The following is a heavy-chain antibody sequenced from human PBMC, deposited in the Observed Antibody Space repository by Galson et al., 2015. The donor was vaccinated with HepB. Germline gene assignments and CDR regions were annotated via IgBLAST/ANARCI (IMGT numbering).Heavy chain of an antibody. J-gene: IGHJ4*02. CDR3: ARQDCGGDCYYAQFDY. V-gene: IGHV5-10-1*01. CDR2: IDPSDSYT. Sequence: QSGAEVKKPGESLRISCKGSGYSFTSYWISWVRQMPGKGLEWMGRIDPSDSYTNYSPSFQGHVTISADKSISIAYLQWSSLKASDTAMYYCARQDCGGDCYYAQFDYWGQGTLVTVSS. CDR1: GYSFTSYW. D-gene: IGHD2-21*01.